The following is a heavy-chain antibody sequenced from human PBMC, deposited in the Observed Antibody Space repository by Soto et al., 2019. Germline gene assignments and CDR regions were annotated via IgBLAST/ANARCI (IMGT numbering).Heavy chain of an antibody. D-gene: IGHD3-10*01. CDR1: GFSFSSFA. CDR3: AKDWSRYYYGSGSLAYDDP. CDR2: INGRGDTT. V-gene: IGHV3-23*01. J-gene: IGHJ5*02. Sequence: GGSLRLSCVASGFSFSSFAMSWVRQAPGKGLEWVSSINGRGDTTYYTDSVEGRFTISRDNSKNTLYLQMNSLRAEDTAVYYCAKDWSRYYYGSGSLAYDDPWGQGTLVTVSS.